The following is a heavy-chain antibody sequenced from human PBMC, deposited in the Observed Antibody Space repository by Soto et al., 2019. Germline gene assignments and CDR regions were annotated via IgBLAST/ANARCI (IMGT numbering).Heavy chain of an antibody. CDR3: ARDADSGLLWFGKPDS. D-gene: IGHD3-10*01. CDR1: EFIFMSYG. J-gene: IGHJ5*01. CDR2: IWYDGTNK. Sequence: QVQLVESGGAVVRPGGSLRLSCAASEFIFMSYGMHWVRQAPGKGLEWVAYIWYDGTNKFYADSVKGRFTISRDNSKNTMYLQMDSLTAEDTAVYYCARDADSGLLWFGKPDSWGRGTLVTVSS. V-gene: IGHV3-33*01.